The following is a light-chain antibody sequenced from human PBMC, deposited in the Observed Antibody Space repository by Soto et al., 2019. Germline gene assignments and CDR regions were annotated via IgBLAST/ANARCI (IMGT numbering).Light chain of an antibody. CDR2: DVS. V-gene: IGLV2-14*01. Sequence: QSVLTQPASVSGSPGQSIAISCIGTSSDIGSYNYVSWYQRHPGKAPKLMIYDVSNRPSGVSDRFSGSKSGNTASLTISGLQAEDEADYYCKSFTTSSTYVFGTGTKATVL. CDR1: SSDIGSYNY. J-gene: IGLJ1*01. CDR3: KSFTTSSTYV.